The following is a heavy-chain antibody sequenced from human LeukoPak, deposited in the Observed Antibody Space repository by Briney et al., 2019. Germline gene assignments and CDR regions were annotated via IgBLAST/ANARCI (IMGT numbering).Heavy chain of an antibody. D-gene: IGHD2-21*02. CDR2: IYYGGHA. CDR3: AGSNGLVTTILPDY. J-gene: IGHJ4*02. CDR1: RGSIRSYY. Sequence: PSETLSLTCTVSRGSIRSYYWSWIRQAPGTGLEGIGYIYYGGHAVYNPSLKSRLSISLDTSKSQFSLNLNSVTTADTAVYYCAGSNGLVTTILPDYWGQGTLVTVSS. V-gene: IGHV4-59*01.